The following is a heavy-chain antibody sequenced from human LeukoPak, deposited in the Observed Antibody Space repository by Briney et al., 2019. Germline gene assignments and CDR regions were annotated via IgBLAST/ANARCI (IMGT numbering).Heavy chain of an antibody. V-gene: IGHV1-69*13. CDR2: IIPIFGTA. CDR1: GGTFSSYA. CDR3: ARGEEWLVHSAIDY. J-gene: IGHJ4*02. D-gene: IGHD6-19*01. Sequence: SVKVSCKASGGTFSSYAISWVRQAPGRGLEWMGGIIPIFGTANYAQKFQGRVTITADESTSTDYMELRSLRSEDKAVYYCARGEEWLVHSAIDYWGQGTLVTVSS.